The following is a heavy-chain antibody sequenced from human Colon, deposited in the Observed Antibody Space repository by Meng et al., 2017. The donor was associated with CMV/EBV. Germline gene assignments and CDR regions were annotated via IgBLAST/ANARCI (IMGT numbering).Heavy chain of an antibody. Sequence: GESLKISCAASGFPFRTYAMHWVRQAPGKGREWVAVISSDGNFQHHADSLKGRFTISRDNSKNTLYLQMNSLIAEDTAVYYCAKDVVVVPSASSYYYGMDVWGQGTTVTVSS. CDR3: AKDVVVVPSASSYYYGMDV. D-gene: IGHD2-2*01. V-gene: IGHV3-30-3*01. CDR1: GFPFRTYA. J-gene: IGHJ6*02. CDR2: ISSDGNFQ.